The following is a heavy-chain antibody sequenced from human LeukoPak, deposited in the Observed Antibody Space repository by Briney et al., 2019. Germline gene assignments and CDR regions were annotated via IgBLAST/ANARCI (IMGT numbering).Heavy chain of an antibody. Sequence: GGSLRLSCAASGFTFSNAWMNWVRQAPGKGLEWVGHIKSKTDGGTTDYAAPVKGRFTISRDDSKNTLYLQMNSLKTEDTAVYYCTTDPSIAARREDYYYYGMDVWGQGTTVTVSS. CDR3: TTDPSIAARREDYYYYGMDV. CDR2: IKSKTDGGTT. D-gene: IGHD6-6*01. V-gene: IGHV3-15*07. CDR1: GFTFSNAW. J-gene: IGHJ6*02.